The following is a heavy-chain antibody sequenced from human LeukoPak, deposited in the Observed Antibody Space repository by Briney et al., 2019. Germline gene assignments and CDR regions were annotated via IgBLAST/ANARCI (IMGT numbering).Heavy chain of an antibody. CDR1: GFTVSSNY. CDR2: IYSGGST. CDR3: VRTPPKKLPRITVISSNGWLRQIEDY. D-gene: IGHD5-12*01. J-gene: IGHJ4*02. Sequence: GGSLRLSCAASGFTVSSNYMSWVRQAPGKGLEWVSVIYSGGSTYYADSVKGRFTISRDNSKNTLYLQMNSLRAEDTAVYYCVRTPPKKLPRITVISSNGWLRQIEDYWGQGTLVTVSS. V-gene: IGHV3-53*01.